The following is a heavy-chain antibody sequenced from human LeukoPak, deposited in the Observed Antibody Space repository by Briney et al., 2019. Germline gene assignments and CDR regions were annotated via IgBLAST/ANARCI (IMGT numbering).Heavy chain of an antibody. CDR1: GFTFSTYG. CDR2: MQYDGSDK. V-gene: IGHV3-30*02. CDR3: ARFNRIFGVEPLFDP. D-gene: IGHD3-3*02. Sequence: PGGSLRLSCAASGFTFSTYGMHWVRQAPGKGLEWVAFMQYDGSDKYYADSVTGRFTISRDNSKNTLYLQMNSLRAEDTAVYYCARFNRIFGVEPLFDPWGQGTLVTVSS. J-gene: IGHJ5*02.